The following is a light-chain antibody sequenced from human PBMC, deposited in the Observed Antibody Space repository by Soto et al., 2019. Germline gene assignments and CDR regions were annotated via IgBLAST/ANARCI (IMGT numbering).Light chain of an antibody. J-gene: IGLJ1*01. CDR1: SSDVGGYKY. V-gene: IGLV2-8*01. CDR2: EVN. CDR3: SSYSGSSKV. Sequence: SVLTQPHSASGSPGQSVGISCTGTSSDVGGYKYVSWYQQHTGKAPKLMIHEVNKRPSGDPDRCSGSKSGNTGSLTVSGLHAEDEADYYCSSYSGSSKVFGTWTKGTVL.